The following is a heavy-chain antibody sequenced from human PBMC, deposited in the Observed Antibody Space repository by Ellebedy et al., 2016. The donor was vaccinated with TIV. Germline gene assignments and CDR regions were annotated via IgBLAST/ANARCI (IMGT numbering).Heavy chain of an antibody. J-gene: IGHJ6*02. CDR1: GYTFSSYG. V-gene: IGHV1-18*01. Sequence: ASVKVSCKASGYTFSSYGITWVRQAPGQGLEWMGWISTYNGDPNYAQKLQGRVTMTTDTSTSTAYMELRSLGSDDPAVYYCARAQITLVRGIKGYSYYGMDVWGPGTTVTVSS. CDR3: ARAQITLVRGIKGYSYYGMDV. D-gene: IGHD3-10*01. CDR2: ISTYNGDP.